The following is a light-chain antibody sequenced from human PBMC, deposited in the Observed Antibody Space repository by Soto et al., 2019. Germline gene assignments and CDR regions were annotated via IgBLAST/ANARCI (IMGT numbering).Light chain of an antibody. CDR3: QSYESSLSAWV. CDR1: SSNIGAGYD. Sequence: QAVVTQPPSVSGAPGQRVTISCTGSSSNIGAGYDVHWYQQLPGTAPKLLIYGNSNRPSGVPDRFSGSKSGTSASLAITGLRAGDEADYYCQSYESSLSAWVFGGGTKVTVL. V-gene: IGLV1-40*01. CDR2: GNS. J-gene: IGLJ3*02.